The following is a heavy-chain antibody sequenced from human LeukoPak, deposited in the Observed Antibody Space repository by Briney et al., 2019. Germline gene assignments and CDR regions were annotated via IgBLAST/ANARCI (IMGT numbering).Heavy chain of an antibody. CDR1: GGSISSSSHY. V-gene: IGHV4-39*07. J-gene: IGHJ5*02. Sequence: SETLSLTCTVSGGSISSSSHYWGWIRQPPGKGLEWIGSIYYSGSTYYNPSLKSRVTISVDTSKNQFSLKLSSVTAADTAVYYCAVRLNPAVNWFDPWGQGTLVTVSS. D-gene: IGHD6-19*01. CDR3: AVRLNPAVNWFDP. CDR2: IYYSGST.